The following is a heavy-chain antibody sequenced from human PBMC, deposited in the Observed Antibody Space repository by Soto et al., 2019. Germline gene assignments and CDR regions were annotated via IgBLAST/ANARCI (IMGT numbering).Heavy chain of an antibody. V-gene: IGHV3-30*18. CDR1: GFTFSRYG. J-gene: IGHJ4*02. D-gene: IGHD6-19*01. Sequence: QVQLVESGGGVVQPGRSLRLSCAASGFTFSRYGMHWVLQAPGKGLEWVAAISYDGSNKYYADSVTGRFTISRDNSKSAQYLTMNSLRAEDSAVYYLAKERGGYSSVLDYWGQGPLVTVSS. CDR3: AKERGGYSSVLDY. CDR2: ISYDGSNK.